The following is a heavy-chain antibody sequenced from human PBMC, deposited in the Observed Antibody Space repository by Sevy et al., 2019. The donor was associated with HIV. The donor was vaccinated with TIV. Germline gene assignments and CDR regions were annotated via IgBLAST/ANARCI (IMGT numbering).Heavy chain of an antibody. CDR3: AREGGAYIVVVPAAMNPGFNAFDI. V-gene: IGHV4-4*07. CDR1: GGSISSYY. CDR2: IYTSGST. J-gene: IGHJ3*02. D-gene: IGHD2-2*01. Sequence: SETLSLTCTVSGGSISSYYWSWIRQPAGKGLEWIGRIYTSGSTNYNPSLKSRVTMSVDTSKNQFSLKLSSVTAADTAVYYWAREGGAYIVVVPAAMNPGFNAFDIWGQGTMVTVSS.